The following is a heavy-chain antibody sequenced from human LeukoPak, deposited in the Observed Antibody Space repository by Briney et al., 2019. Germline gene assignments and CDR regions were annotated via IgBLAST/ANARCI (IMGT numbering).Heavy chain of an antibody. D-gene: IGHD4-11*01. CDR2: IIPIFGTA. Sequence: AASMKVSCKASGGTFSSYAISWVRQAPGQGLEWMGGIIPIFGTANYAQKFQGRVTITADESTSTAYMELSSLRSEDTAVYYCASCDCYSNYLFWYFDYWGQGTLVTVSS. CDR3: ASCDCYSNYLFWYFDY. J-gene: IGHJ4*02. V-gene: IGHV1-69*13. CDR1: GGTFSSYA.